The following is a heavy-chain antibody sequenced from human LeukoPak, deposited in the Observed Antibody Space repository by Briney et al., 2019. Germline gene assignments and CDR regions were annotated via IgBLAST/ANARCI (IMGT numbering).Heavy chain of an antibody. V-gene: IGHV3-21*01. CDR3: AREPFDV. CDR2: ISSGSSYI. J-gene: IGHJ6*02. Sequence: GGFLRPSCAASGFTLSSYWMRGGRQAPGEGLEWVSSISSGSSYIYYADSMKGRFTVSRDNAKNSLYQQMNTLRAEDTAVYYCAREPFDVWGQGTTVTVSS. CDR1: GFTLSSYW.